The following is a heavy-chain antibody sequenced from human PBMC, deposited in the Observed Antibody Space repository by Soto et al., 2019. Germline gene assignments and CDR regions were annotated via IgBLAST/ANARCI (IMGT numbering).Heavy chain of an antibody. V-gene: IGHV3-21*04. Sequence: EVQLVESGGGLVKPGGSLRLSCAASGFTFSSYSMNWVRQAPGKGLEWVSSISSSSSYIYYADSVKGRFTISRDNATYSLYLQMNSLRAEDTAVYHTARYHPGYSSGYRLGYWGQGTLATVSS. J-gene: IGHJ4*02. CDR2: ISSSSSYI. CDR3: ARYHPGYSSGYRLGY. D-gene: IGHD5-18*01. CDR1: GFTFSSYS.